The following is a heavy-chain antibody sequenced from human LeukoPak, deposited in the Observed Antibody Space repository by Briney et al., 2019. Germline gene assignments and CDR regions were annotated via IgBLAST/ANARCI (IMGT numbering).Heavy chain of an antibody. J-gene: IGHJ5*02. CDR3: ARGHGFGVAIMPFEP. Sequence: SETLSLTCAVSGGSFSGYYWSCLRQSPGRGLEWIGRINRSGSNNYNPSLKSRVIMSIDTSKNQFSLALSSVTAADTAVYYCARGHGFGVAIMPFEPWGQGTLVTVSS. D-gene: IGHD3-3*01. CDR2: INRSGSN. CDR1: GGSFSGYY. V-gene: IGHV4-34*01.